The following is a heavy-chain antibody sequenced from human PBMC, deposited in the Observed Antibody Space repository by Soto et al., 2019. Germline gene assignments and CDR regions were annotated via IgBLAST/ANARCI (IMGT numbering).Heavy chain of an antibody. V-gene: IGHV3-30-3*01. CDR1: GFTFSSYA. CDR3: ARRTVVSLFDY. Sequence: QVQLVESGGGVVQPGRSLRLSCAASGFTFSSYAMHWVRQAPGKGLEWVAVISYDGSNKYYADSVKGRFTISRDSSKNTLFLQMNILTAEDTAVYYCARRTVVSLFDYWGQGTLVTVSS. D-gene: IGHD2-15*01. CDR2: ISYDGSNK. J-gene: IGHJ4*02.